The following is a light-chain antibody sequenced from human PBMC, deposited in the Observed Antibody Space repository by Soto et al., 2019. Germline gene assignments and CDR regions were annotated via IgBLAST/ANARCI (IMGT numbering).Light chain of an antibody. CDR1: QSVSSN. CDR2: GAS. J-gene: IGKJ1*01. V-gene: IGKV3-15*01. CDR3: QQYNNWPGWT. Sequence: EIVMTQSPATLSVSPGERATLSCRASQSVSSNLGWYQQKPGQAPRLLIYGASTRATGNPARFSGSGSGTEFTLTISSLQSEDFAVYYCQQYNNWPGWTFGQGTKVEIK.